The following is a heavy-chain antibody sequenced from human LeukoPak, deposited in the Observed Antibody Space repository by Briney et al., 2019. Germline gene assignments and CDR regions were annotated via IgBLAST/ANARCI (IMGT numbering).Heavy chain of an antibody. J-gene: IGHJ6*02. CDR2: IYYSGST. V-gene: IGHV4-59*01. D-gene: IGHD3-3*01. CDR1: GGSISSYY. Sequence: SETLSLTCTVSGGSISSYYWSWIRQPPGKGLEWIGYIYYSGSTNYNPSLKSRVTISVDTSKNQFSLKLSSVTAADTAVYYCARGHFSYYDFWSGYYPYYYYGMDVWGQGTRSPSP. CDR3: ARGHFSYYDFWSGYYPYYYYGMDV.